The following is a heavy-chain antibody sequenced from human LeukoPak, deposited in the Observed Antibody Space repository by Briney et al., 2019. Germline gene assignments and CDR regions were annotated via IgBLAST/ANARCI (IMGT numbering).Heavy chain of an antibody. D-gene: IGHD3-10*01. V-gene: IGHV5-51*01. J-gene: IGHJ4*02. CDR2: IYPTDSDT. CDR1: GYSFTSYW. CDR3: ARTYYGSGNYADF. Sequence: GESLKISCKGSGYSFTSYWIGWVRQMPGKGLEWMGIIYPTDSDTRYSPSFQGQVTISADKSISTAYLQWSSLKASDTAMYYCARTYYGSGNYADFWGQGTLVTVSS.